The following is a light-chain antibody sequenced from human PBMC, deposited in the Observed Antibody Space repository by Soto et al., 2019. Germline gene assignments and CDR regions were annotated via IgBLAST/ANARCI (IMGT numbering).Light chain of an antibody. CDR2: GVS. V-gene: IGLV2-8*01. CDR1: SSDIGTFSS. J-gene: IGLJ3*02. Sequence: QSALTQPPSASGSPGQSVTISCTGTSSDIGTFSSISWYQQYPGKAPKLMIFGVSQRPSGVPDRFSGSKSANTASLTVSGLQDEDEAEYYCSSYTSSTTPVFGGGTKLTVL. CDR3: SSYTSSTTPV.